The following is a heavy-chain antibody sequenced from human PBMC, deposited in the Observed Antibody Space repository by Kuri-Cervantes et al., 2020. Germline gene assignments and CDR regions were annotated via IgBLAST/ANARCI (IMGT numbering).Heavy chain of an antibody. J-gene: IGHJ4*02. CDR2: ITGSGGTT. D-gene: IGHD3-3*01. CDR1: GFTFSSYA. Sequence: GESLKISCAASGFTFSSYAMSWVRQAPGKGLEWVSTITGSGGTTYYADSVKGRFTISRDNSKNTLYLEMNSLRAEDTAIYYCAKLNNFWSGYPTDYWGQGTLVTVSS. CDR3: AKLNNFWSGYPTDY. V-gene: IGHV3-23*01.